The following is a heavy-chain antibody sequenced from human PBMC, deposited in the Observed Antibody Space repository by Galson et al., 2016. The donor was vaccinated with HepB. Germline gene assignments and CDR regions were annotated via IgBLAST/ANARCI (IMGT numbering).Heavy chain of an antibody. CDR3: TKGGDNYFNY. CDR1: EFSFGTYV. D-gene: IGHD5-18*01. J-gene: IGHJ4*02. V-gene: IGHV3-23*01. Sequence: SLRLSCAASEFSFGTYVMTWVRQAPGKGLEWVSSISGSGGRISYADSVKGRFTVSRDNSKNTLYLQMNSLRAEDTAVYYCTKGGDNYFNYWGQGTLVTVSS. CDR2: ISGSGGRI.